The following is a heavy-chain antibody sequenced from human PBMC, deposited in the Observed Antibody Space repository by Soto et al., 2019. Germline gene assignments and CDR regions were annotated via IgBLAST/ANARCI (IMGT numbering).Heavy chain of an antibody. Sequence: SETLSLTCAVSGDSINYYYWNWIRQPPGKGLEWIGYIYYNGSTIYNPSLKSRVTISIDTSKNQFSLKLNPVTTADTAVYYCARDQIPFRAVYRFQHWGLGTLVTVSS. CDR3: ARDQIPFRAVYRFQH. J-gene: IGHJ1*01. D-gene: IGHD2-2*02. CDR2: IYYNGST. V-gene: IGHV4-59*01. CDR1: GDSINYYY.